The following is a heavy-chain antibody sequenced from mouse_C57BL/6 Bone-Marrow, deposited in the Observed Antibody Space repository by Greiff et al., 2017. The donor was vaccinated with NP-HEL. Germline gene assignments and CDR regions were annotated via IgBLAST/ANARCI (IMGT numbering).Heavy chain of an antibody. V-gene: IGHV5-17*01. CDR2: ISSGSSTI. Sequence: EVMLVESGGGLVKPGGSLKLSCAASGFTFSDYGMHWVRQAPEKGLEWVAYISSGSSTIYYADTVKGRCTISRDNAKNTLFLQMTSLRSEDTAMYYCARCTTVVSYYAMDYWGQGTSVTVSS. J-gene: IGHJ4*01. D-gene: IGHD1-1*01. CDR3: ARCTTVVSYYAMDY. CDR1: GFTFSDYG.